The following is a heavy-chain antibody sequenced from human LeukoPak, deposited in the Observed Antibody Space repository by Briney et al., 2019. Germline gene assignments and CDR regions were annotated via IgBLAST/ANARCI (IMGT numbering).Heavy chain of an antibody. CDR3: ARRLIGPRPLDI. J-gene: IGHJ4*02. V-gene: IGHV4-39*01. D-gene: IGHD2/OR15-2a*01. CDR2: VYYGGST. CDR1: GGSINSSSHY. Sequence: PSETLSLTCTISGGSINSSSHYWVWIRQPPGKGLQWIGSVYYGGSTYYYPTLKSRVTISVATSKNQFSLKLNSVTAADTALYFCARRLIGPRPLDIWGQGALVTVS.